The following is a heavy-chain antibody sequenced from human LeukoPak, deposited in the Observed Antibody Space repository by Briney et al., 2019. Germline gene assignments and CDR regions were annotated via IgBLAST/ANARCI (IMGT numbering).Heavy chain of an antibody. V-gene: IGHV5-51*01. CDR3: ARLVPIGVVPAADNWYDP. Sequence: GGSLRLSCKGSGYSFTSYWIGWVRQMPGKGLEWMGIIYPGDSDTRYSPSFQGQVTISADKSISTTYLQWSSLKASDTAMYYCARLVPIGVVPAADNWYDPWGQGTLVTVSS. CDR1: GYSFTSYW. D-gene: IGHD2-2*01. J-gene: IGHJ5*02. CDR2: IYPGDSDT.